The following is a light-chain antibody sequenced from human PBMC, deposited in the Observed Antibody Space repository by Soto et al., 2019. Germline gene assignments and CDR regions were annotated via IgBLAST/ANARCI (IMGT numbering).Light chain of an antibody. V-gene: IGLV2-14*04. CDR3: SSYTSSSTQV. CDR2: DVS. J-gene: IGLJ1*01. Sequence: TISCPGTSSDVGGYNYVSWYQQHPGKAPKLMIYDVSNRPSGVSNRFSGSKSGNTASLTISGLQAEDEADYYCSSYTSSSTQVFGTGTKVTVL. CDR1: SSDVGGYNY.